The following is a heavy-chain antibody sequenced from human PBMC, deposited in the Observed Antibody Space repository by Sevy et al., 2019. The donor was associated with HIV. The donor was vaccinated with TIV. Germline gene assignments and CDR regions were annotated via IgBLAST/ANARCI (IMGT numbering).Heavy chain of an antibody. CDR2: IWYDGSNK. CDR3: ARDVDYGDYVSYFDY. Sequence: GGSLRLSCAASGFTFSSYGMHWVRQAPGKGLEWVAVIWYDGSNKYYADSVKGRFTISRDNSKNTLYLQMNSLRAEDTAVYYCARDVDYGDYVSYFDYWGQGTLVTVSS. CDR1: GFTFSSYG. J-gene: IGHJ4*02. V-gene: IGHV3-33*01. D-gene: IGHD4-17*01.